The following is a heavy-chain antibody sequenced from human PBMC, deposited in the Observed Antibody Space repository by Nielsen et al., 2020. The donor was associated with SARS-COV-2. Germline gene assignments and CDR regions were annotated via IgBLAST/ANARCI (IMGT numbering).Heavy chain of an antibody. D-gene: IGHD4-17*01. CDR1: GGSISSYY. Sequence: GSLRLSCTVSGGSISSYYWSWIRQPPGKGLEWIGYIYYSGSTNYNPSLKSRVTISVDTSKNQFSLKLSSVTAADTAVYYCARTPLFGHTVTTDYWGQGTLVTVSS. J-gene: IGHJ4*02. CDR2: IYYSGST. V-gene: IGHV4-59*13. CDR3: ARTPLFGHTVTTDY.